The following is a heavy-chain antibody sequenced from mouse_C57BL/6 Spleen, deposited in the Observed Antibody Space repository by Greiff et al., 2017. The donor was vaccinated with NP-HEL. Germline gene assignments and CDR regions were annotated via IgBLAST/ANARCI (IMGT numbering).Heavy chain of an antibody. CDR1: GYSITSGYY. CDR2: ISYDGSN. D-gene: IGHD1-1*01. Sequence: DVQLVESGPGLVKPSQSLSLTCSVTGYSITSGYYWNWIRQFPGNKLEWMGYISYDGSNNYNPSLKNRISITRDTSKNQFFLKLNSVTTEDTATYYCARDRHYYGSSYYFDYWGQGTTLTVSS. CDR3: ARDRHYYGSSYYFDY. V-gene: IGHV3-6*01. J-gene: IGHJ2*01.